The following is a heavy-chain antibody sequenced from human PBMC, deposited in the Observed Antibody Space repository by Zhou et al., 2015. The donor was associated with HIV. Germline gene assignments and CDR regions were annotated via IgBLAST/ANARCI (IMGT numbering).Heavy chain of an antibody. CDR2: ISATGHSV. D-gene: IGHD2-21*02. CDR1: GFIFDDFA. Sequence: EVHLVESGGDLVQPGGPVTLSCATSGFIFDDFAMSWVRHDPGKGLEWISGISATGHSVFYADSVKGRFTISRDNSGNTLYLQMSSLRVGDTAIYYCARGRNGVTAALDFWGQGTLVTVSS. V-gene: IGHV3-23*04. CDR3: ARGRNGVTAALDF. J-gene: IGHJ4*02.